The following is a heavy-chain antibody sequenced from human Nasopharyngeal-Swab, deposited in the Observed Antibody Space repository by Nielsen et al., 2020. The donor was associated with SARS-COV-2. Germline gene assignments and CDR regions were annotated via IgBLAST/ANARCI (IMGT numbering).Heavy chain of an antibody. D-gene: IGHD3-9*01. CDR2: ISSSSSYI. J-gene: IGHJ4*02. CDR1: GFTFSSYS. CDR3: ARVGICNNDWCGSYDS. Sequence: GESLKISCAASGFTFSSYSMNWVRQAPGKGLEWVSSISSSSSYIYYADSVKGRFTISRDNAKNSLYLQMNSLRAEDTAVYYCARVGICNNDWCGSYDSWGQGTLVTVSS. V-gene: IGHV3-21*01.